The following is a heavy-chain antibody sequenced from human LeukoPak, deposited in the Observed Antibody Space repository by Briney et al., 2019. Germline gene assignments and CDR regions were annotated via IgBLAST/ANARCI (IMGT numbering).Heavy chain of an antibody. J-gene: IGHJ4*02. V-gene: IGHV3-33*01. CDR3: GIEISGFPDY. CDR2: IRYDGSNK. D-gene: IGHD6-19*01. Sequence: GRSLRLSCAASGFTFSSYGMHWVRQAPGKGLEWVAVIRYDGSNKCYADSVKGRFTISRDNSKNTLYLQMNSLRAEDTAVYYCGIEISGFPDYWGQGTLVTVSS. CDR1: GFTFSSYG.